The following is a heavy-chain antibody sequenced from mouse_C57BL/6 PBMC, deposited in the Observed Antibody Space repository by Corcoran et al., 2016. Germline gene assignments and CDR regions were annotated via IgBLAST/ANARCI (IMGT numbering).Heavy chain of an antibody. Sequence: QIQLVQSGPELKKPGETVKISCKSSGYTFTTYGMSWVKQAPEKGLKWMAWINTYSGVPTYADDFKGRFAFSLETSASTAYLQINNLKNEDTATYFGVRDSNWYFDVWGTGTTVTVSS. CDR3: VRDSNWYFDV. D-gene: IGHD2-5*01. V-gene: IGHV9-3*01. CDR1: GYTFTTYG. J-gene: IGHJ1*03. CDR2: INTYSGVP.